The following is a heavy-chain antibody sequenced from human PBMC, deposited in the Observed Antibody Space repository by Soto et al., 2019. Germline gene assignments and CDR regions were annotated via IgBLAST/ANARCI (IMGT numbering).Heavy chain of an antibody. Sequence: AETLGLSCTFSVGSISISTYSWGWIRQPPGKGLEWIGSINYSGSTYYNPSLKSRVTISVDTSKNQFFLKLSSVTAADTAVYYCARHYASLLAPPNWFDPWGQGTMVTVSS. J-gene: IGHJ5*02. CDR1: VGSISISTYS. CDR3: ARHYASLLAPPNWFDP. CDR2: INYSGST. V-gene: IGHV4-39*01. D-gene: IGHD2-2*01.